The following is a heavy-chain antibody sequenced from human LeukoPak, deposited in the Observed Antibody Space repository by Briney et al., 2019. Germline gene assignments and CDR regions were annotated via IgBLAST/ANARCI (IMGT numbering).Heavy chain of an antibody. CDR2: INIGGTNT. Sequence: WIRQPPGKGLEWLSYINIGGTNTHYADSVKGRFTISRDNAKKSLYLEMNNLRAEDTAVYYCATDGAGFDTWGQGVLVTVSS. CDR3: ATDGAGFDT. J-gene: IGHJ5*02. V-gene: IGHV3-11*01.